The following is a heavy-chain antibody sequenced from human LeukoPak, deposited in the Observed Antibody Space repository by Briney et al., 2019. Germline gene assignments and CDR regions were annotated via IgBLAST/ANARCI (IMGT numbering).Heavy chain of an antibody. Sequence: GESLKISCKGSGYSFTSYWIGWVRQMPGRGLEWMGIIFPGDSDTIYSPSFQGQVTISADKSISTASLQWSSLKASDTAMYYCARLISVASSGLLDAFDIWGQGTMVTVSS. J-gene: IGHJ3*02. CDR3: ARLISVASSGLLDAFDI. CDR1: GYSFTSYW. V-gene: IGHV5-51*01. D-gene: IGHD3-22*01. CDR2: IFPGDSDT.